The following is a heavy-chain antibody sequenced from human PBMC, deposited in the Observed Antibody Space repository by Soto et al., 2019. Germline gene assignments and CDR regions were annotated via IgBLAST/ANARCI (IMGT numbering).Heavy chain of an antibody. CDR3: AKVKMTYAIRGLYFDL. Sequence: SLRLSCSASGFTFSSFGMHWVRQAPGKVLEWVALISYDGSNAYYGDSVKGRFSISRDNSKNTLYLQMNALRAEDSAVYFCAKVKMTYAIRGLYFDLWGQGTLVTVSS. V-gene: IGHV3-30*19. CDR1: GFTFSSFG. CDR2: ISYDGSNA. J-gene: IGHJ4*02. D-gene: IGHD3-9*01.